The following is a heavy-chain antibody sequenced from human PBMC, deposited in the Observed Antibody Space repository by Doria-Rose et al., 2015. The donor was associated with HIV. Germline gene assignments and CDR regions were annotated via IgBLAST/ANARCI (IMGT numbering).Heavy chain of an antibody. CDR2: IFSDDAR. CDR3: ARIKSSRWYHKYYFDF. D-gene: IGHD6-13*01. CDR1: GVSLSSPGMG. J-gene: IGHJ4*02. Sequence: SGPVLVKPTETLTLTCTVSGVSLSSPGMGVSRIRQPPGKALEWLANIFSDDARSYKTSLKSRLTISRRTSKSQVVLTMTDMDPVDTATYYCARIKSSRWYHKYYFDFWGQGTLVIVSA. V-gene: IGHV2-26*01.